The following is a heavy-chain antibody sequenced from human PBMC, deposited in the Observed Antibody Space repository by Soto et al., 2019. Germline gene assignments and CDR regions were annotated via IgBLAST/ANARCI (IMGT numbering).Heavy chain of an antibody. CDR3: AREKYDYFWGSYRFDN. CDR1: GGSISSYY. Sequence: SETLSLTCTVSGGSISSYYWSWIRQPPGKGLEWTGYIYYSGSTNYNPSLKSRVTISVDTSKNQFSLKLSSVTAADTAVYYCAREKYDYFWGSYRFDNWGRGTLVTVSS. D-gene: IGHD3-16*02. V-gene: IGHV4-59*01. CDR2: IYYSGST. J-gene: IGHJ4*02.